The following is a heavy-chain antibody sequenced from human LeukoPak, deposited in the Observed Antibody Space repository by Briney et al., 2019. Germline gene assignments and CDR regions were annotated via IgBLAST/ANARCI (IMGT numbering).Heavy chain of an antibody. CDR1: GYTFTSYG. Sequence: SSVKVSCKPSGYTFTSYGISWVRQAPGQGLEWMGWISAYNGNTNYAQKLQGRGTMTTDTSTSTAYMELRSLRSDDTAVYSCALVPAAIDRWFDPWGQGTLVTVSS. CDR2: ISAYNGNT. V-gene: IGHV1-18*01. D-gene: IGHD2-2*02. CDR3: ALVPAAIDRWFDP. J-gene: IGHJ5*02.